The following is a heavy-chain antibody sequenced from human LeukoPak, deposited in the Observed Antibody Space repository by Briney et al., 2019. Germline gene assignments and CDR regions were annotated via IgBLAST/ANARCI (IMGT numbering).Heavy chain of an antibody. Sequence: PSETLSLTCAVYGGSFSGYYWSWIRQPPGKGLEWIGEINHSGSTNYNPSLKSRVTISVDTSKNQFSLKLSSVIAADTAVYYCARGGRDGYSSWGQGTLVTVSS. CDR3: ARGGRDGYSS. CDR2: INHSGST. D-gene: IGHD5-24*01. J-gene: IGHJ4*02. V-gene: IGHV4-34*01. CDR1: GGSFSGYY.